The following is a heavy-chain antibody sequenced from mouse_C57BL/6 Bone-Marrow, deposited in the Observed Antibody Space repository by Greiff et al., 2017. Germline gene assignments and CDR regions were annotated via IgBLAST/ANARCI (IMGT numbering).Heavy chain of an antibody. CDR3: ARSYDYDDYTMDD. Sequence: QVQLQQPGAELVKPGASVKLSCKASGYTFTNYWMHWVKLRPGQGLEWIGMMHPNGGSPDYNEKFKSEATLSVDKSSRTAYMELSSLTSENSAVYYCARSYDYDDYTMDDWGQGTSVTVSS. CDR1: GYTFTNYW. CDR2: MHPNGGSP. V-gene: IGHV1-64*01. D-gene: IGHD2-4*01. J-gene: IGHJ4*01.